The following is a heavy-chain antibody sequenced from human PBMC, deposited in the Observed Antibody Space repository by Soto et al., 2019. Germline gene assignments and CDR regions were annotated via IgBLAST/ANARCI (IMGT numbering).Heavy chain of an antibody. CDR1: GFRFSTYG. D-gene: IGHD4-17*01. CDR3: GKVVDDFVDYQYYFDL. J-gene: IGHJ4*02. Sequence: GGSLRLSCAASGFRFSTYGMSWVRQAPGKGLQWVSAISGSGSTTYYADSVKGRFTISRDNSKNTLYLQMDSLRAEDTAVYYCGKVVDDFVDYQYYFDLWGQGSLVTVSS. CDR2: ISGSGSTT. V-gene: IGHV3-23*01.